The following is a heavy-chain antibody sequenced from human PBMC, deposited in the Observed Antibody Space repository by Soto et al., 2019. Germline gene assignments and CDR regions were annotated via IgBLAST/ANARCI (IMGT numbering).Heavy chain of an antibody. CDR3: ARLQAAAGDNDLTFDY. D-gene: IGHD6-13*01. CDR1: GYSFTSYW. J-gene: IGHJ4*02. CDR2: IDPSDSYT. Sequence: PGESLKISCKGSGYSFTSYWISWVRQMPRKGLEWMGRIDPSDSYTNYSPSFQGHVTISADKSISTAYLQWSSLKASDTAMHYCARLQAAAGDNDLTFDYWGQGTLVTVS. V-gene: IGHV5-10-1*01.